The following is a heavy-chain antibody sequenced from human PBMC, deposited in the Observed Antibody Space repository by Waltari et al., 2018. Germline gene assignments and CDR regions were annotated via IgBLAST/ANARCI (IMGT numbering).Heavy chain of an antibody. V-gene: IGHV4-34*01. D-gene: IGHD2-2*01. CDR1: GGSFSGYY. Sequence: QVQLQQWGAGLLKPSETLSLTCAVYGGSFSGYYWSWIRQPPGKGLEWIGEINHSGSTNYNPSLKSRVTISVDTSKNQFSLKLSSVTAADTAVYYCARGRDIVVVPAGRYYYGMDVWGQGTTVTVSS. CDR2: INHSGST. J-gene: IGHJ6*02. CDR3: ARGRDIVVVPAGRYYYGMDV.